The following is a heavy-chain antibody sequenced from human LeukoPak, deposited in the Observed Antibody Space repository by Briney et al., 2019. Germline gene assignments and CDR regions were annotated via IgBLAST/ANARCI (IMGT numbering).Heavy chain of an antibody. Sequence: SETLSLTCTVSGGSISSHYWSWIRQSAGKGLEWIGRIYTSGSTNYNPSLKSRVTMSIDTSKKYSSLKLNSVTAADTAVYFRAGIDNGGRGDAFDIWGQGTMVIVSS. V-gene: IGHV4-4*07. J-gene: IGHJ3*02. D-gene: IGHD1-1*01. CDR1: GGSISSHY. CDR2: IYTSGST. CDR3: AGIDNGGRGDAFDI.